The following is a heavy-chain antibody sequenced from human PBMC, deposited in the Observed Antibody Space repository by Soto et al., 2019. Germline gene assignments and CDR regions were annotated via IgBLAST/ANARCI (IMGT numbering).Heavy chain of an antibody. Sequence: KSSETLSLTCSVSGSSISSAYYWGWVRQPPGKGLEWIASVFHSGTTYYNPSLMSRVTVSLDTSKGQFSLKLSSVTAADTAVYYCASDFWTGYPPFDLWGQGALVTVSS. CDR3: ASDFWTGYPPFDL. D-gene: IGHD3-3*01. CDR2: VFHSGTT. J-gene: IGHJ4*02. V-gene: IGHV4-38-2*02. CDR1: GSSISSAYY.